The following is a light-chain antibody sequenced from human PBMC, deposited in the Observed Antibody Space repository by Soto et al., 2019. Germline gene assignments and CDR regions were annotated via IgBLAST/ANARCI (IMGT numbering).Light chain of an antibody. CDR3: QQYGRSPPNA. Sequence: EIVLTQSPGTLSLSPGETATLSCRASQSVSSNSLAWLQQKPGQAPRLLIYAASTRATGIADRFSGSGSGTDFTLTISRLEPEDCAVYYCQQYGRSPPNAFGQGTKLEIK. CDR1: QSVSSNS. V-gene: IGKV3-20*01. J-gene: IGKJ2*01. CDR2: AAS.